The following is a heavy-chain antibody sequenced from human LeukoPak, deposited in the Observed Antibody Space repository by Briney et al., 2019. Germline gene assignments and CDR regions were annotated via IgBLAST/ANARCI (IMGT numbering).Heavy chain of an antibody. D-gene: IGHD1-26*01. CDR2: MYLSGNT. CDR3: ARSGSYANDAFDI. Sequence: SETLFLTCSVSGGSISSYYWSWIRQPAGKGLEWIGRMYLSGNTNYNPSLKSRVTMSPDTSKNQFSLKLSSVTAADTAVYYCARSGSYANDAFDIWGQGTMVTVSS. CDR1: GGSISSYY. V-gene: IGHV4-4*07. J-gene: IGHJ3*02.